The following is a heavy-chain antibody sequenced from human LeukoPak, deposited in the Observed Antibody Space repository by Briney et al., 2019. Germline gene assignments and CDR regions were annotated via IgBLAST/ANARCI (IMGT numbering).Heavy chain of an antibody. J-gene: IGHJ4*02. CDR2: ISSSSSYI. Sequence: GGSLRLSCAACGFTFDDYGMSWVRQAPGKGLEWVSSISSSSSYIYYADSVKGRFTISRDNAKNSLYLQMNSLRAEDTAVYYCARLGIAQNFDYWGQGTLVTVSS. V-gene: IGHV3-21*01. CDR1: GFTFDDYG. D-gene: IGHD6-13*01. CDR3: ARLGIAQNFDY.